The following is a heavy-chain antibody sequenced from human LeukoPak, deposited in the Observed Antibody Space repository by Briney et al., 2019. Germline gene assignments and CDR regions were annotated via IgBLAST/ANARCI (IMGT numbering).Heavy chain of an antibody. Sequence: TGGSLRLSCAASGFTFSSFSMNWVRQAPGKGLEWVSSISSSSSHIYYADSVKGRFTISRDDAKNSLYLQMNSLRAEDTAVYYCARDPLTLYDYYMDVWGKGTTVTVSS. CDR2: ISSSSSHI. CDR1: GFTFSSFS. D-gene: IGHD3-9*01. V-gene: IGHV3-21*01. J-gene: IGHJ6*03. CDR3: ARDPLTLYDYYMDV.